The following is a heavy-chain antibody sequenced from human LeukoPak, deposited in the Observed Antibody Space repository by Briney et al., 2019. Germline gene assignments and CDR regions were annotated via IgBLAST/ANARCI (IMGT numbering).Heavy chain of an antibody. CDR3: ARADGDYYDSSGPYYFDY. CDR1: GGSISSGGYS. Sequence: KTSETLSLTCAVSGGSISSGGYSWSWIRQHPGKGLEWIGYIYYSGSTYYNPSLKSRVTISVDTSKNQFSLKLSSVTAADTAVYYCARADGDYYDSSGPYYFDYWGQGTLVTVSS. CDR2: IYYSGST. J-gene: IGHJ4*02. V-gene: IGHV4-31*11. D-gene: IGHD3-22*01.